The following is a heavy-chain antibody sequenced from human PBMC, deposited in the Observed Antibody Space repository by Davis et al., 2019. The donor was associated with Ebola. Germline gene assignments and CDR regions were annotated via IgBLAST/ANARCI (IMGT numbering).Heavy chain of an antibody. D-gene: IGHD5/OR15-5a*01. CDR3: ARQHEPSTPAPGF. J-gene: IGHJ4*02. V-gene: IGHV3-74*01. CDR1: GFTFSSYW. CDR2: IKTDGSYT. Sequence: HTGGSLRLSCAASGFTFSSYWMHWVRQAPGKGLVWVSRIKTDGSYTNYADSVKGRFAIFRDNAKNTLYLQMNSLRAEDTAVYYCARQHEPSTPAPGFWGQGTLVTVSS.